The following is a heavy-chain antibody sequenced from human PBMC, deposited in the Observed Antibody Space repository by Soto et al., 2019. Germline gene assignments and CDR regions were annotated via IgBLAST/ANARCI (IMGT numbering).Heavy chain of an antibody. V-gene: IGHV1-18*01. CDR1: GYSFSSYG. D-gene: IGHD3-22*01. J-gene: IGHJ4*02. CDR3: TRDRLRGYDRSGFYS. CDR2: INTYNGNR. Sequence: QVQLVQSGAELRKPGASVKVSCKASGYSFSSYGINWVRQAPGQGLEWMGWINTYNGNRNYAQKFEDRVTMTTATSTNTVYMELRSLKSDDTAIKYCTRDRLRGYDRSGFYSWGQGTLVTVSS.